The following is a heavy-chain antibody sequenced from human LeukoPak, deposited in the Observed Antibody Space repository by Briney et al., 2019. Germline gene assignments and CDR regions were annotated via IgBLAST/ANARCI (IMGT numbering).Heavy chain of an antibody. Sequence: SETLSLTCAVYGGSFSGYYWSWIRQPPGKGLEWIGSIYYSGSTYYNPSLKSRVTISVDTSKNQFSLKLSSVTAADTAVYYCARQSLGELSSNWFDPWGQGTLVTVSS. CDR2: IYYSGST. CDR3: ARQSLGELSSNWFDP. V-gene: IGHV4-34*01. J-gene: IGHJ5*02. D-gene: IGHD3-16*02. CDR1: GGSFSGYY.